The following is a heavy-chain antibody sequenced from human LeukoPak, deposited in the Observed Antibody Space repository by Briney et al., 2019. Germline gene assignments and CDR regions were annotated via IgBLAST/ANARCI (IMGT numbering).Heavy chain of an antibody. CDR3: ARDGGLDP. CDR2: IEHSGSI. Sequence: SETLSLTCTLSGYSISSDYYWGWIRQPPGKGLEWIGSIEHSGSIYYNPFFKSRVTISVDTSKNQFSLKLSSVTAADTAVYYCARDGGLDPWGQGTLVTVSS. J-gene: IGHJ5*02. V-gene: IGHV4-38-2*02. D-gene: IGHD3-16*01. CDR1: GYSISSDYY.